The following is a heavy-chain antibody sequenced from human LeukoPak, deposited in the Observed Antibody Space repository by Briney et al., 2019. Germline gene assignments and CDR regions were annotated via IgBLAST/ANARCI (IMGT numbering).Heavy chain of an antibody. V-gene: IGHV4-30-4*08. CDR3: AREYSSSSGKYYYYMDV. J-gene: IGHJ6*03. D-gene: IGHD6-6*01. Sequence: SQTLSLTCTVSGGSFSSGDYYWSWIRQPPGKGLEWIGNIHYSGSTYYNPSLKSRVTISVDTSKNQFSLKLSSVTAADTAVYYCAREYSSSSGKYYYYMDVWAKGTTVPVSS. CDR1: GGSFSSGDYY. CDR2: IHYSGST.